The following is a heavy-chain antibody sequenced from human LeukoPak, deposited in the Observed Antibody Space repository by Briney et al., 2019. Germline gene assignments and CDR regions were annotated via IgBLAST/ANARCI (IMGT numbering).Heavy chain of an antibody. D-gene: IGHD6-6*01. CDR1: GGSISSYY. CDR2: IYYTGST. CDR3: ARQGSSSSGSGIAFDI. Sequence: SETLSLTCTVSGGSISSYYWSWIRQPPGKGLEWIGYIYYTGSTNYNPSLKSRVTISVDTSKKQFSLKLTSVTAADTAVYYCARQGSSSSGSGIAFDIWGQGTMVTVSS. V-gene: IGHV4-59*08. J-gene: IGHJ3*02.